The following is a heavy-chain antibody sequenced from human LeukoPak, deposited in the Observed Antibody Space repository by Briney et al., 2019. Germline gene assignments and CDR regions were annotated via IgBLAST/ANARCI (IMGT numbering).Heavy chain of an antibody. CDR3: AKGAYDYIEMGYIDY. D-gene: IGHD5-12*01. V-gene: IGHV3-23*01. J-gene: IGHJ4*02. Sequence: GGSLRLSCAASGFRFSNYAMNWVRQAPGKGLEWVSLIIGSSGDTFYADSVKGRFTISRDNSKNTLFLQMNSLRAGDTALYYCAKGAYDYIEMGYIDYWGQGTQVTVSS. CDR1: GFRFSNYA. CDR2: IIGSSGDT.